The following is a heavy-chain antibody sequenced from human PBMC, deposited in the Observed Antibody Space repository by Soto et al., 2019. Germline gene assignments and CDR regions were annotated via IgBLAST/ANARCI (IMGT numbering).Heavy chain of an antibody. CDR2: IYYSGST. CDR3: ASKMAAAGTRGRFDP. D-gene: IGHD6-13*01. J-gene: IGHJ5*02. V-gene: IGHV4-30-4*01. CDR1: GGSISSGDYY. Sequence: SETLSLTCTVSGGSISSGDYYWSWIRQPPGKGLEWIGYIYYSGSTYYNPSLKSRVTISVDTSKNQFSLKLRSVTAADTAVYYCASKMAAAGTRGRFDPWGHGTQVTVSS.